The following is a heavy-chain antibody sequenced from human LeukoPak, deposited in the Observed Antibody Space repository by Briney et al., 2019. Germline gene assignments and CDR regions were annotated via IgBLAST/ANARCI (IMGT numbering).Heavy chain of an antibody. J-gene: IGHJ3*02. D-gene: IGHD3-9*01. CDR2: IYWDDDK. CDR1: GFSLSTSGVG. V-gene: IGHV2-5*02. Sequence: SGPTLVKPTQTLTLTCTFSGFSLSTSGVGVGWIRQPPGKALEWLALIYWDDDKRYSPSLKSRLTITKDTSKNQVVLTMTNMDPVDTATYYCAHVPYYDILTGYSDAFDIWGQGTMVTVSS. CDR3: AHVPYYDILTGYSDAFDI.